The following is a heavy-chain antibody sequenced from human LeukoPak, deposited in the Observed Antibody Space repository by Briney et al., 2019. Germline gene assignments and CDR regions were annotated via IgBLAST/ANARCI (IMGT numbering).Heavy chain of an antibody. CDR1: GGTFSSYA. Sequence: ASVKVSCKASGGTFSSYAISWVRQAPGQGLEWMGGIIPIFGTANYAQKFQGRVTITADESTSTAYMELSSLRSEDTAVYYCARHRDSYGDFLFDYWGQGTLVTVSS. V-gene: IGHV1-69*13. CDR3: ARHRDSYGDFLFDY. J-gene: IGHJ4*02. D-gene: IGHD4-17*01. CDR2: IIPIFGTA.